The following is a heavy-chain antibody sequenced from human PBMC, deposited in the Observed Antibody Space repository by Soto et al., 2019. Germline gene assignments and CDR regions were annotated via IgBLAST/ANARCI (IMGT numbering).Heavy chain of an antibody. CDR2: ISYDGSNK. J-gene: IGHJ6*02. Sequence: GGSLRLSCAASGFTFSSYGMHWVRQAPGKGLEWVAVISYDGSNKYYADSVKGRFTISRDNSKNTLYLQMNSLRAEDTAVYYCARSFAAIWSGYRPPRLGMDVWGQGTTVTVSS. CDR1: GFTFSSYG. CDR3: ARSFAAIWSGYRPPRLGMDV. D-gene: IGHD3-3*01. V-gene: IGHV3-30*03.